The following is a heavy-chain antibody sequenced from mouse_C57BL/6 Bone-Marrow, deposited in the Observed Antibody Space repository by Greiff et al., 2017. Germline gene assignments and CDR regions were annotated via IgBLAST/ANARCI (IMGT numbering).Heavy chain of an antibody. Sequence: QVQLQQPGAELVKPGASVKLSCKASGYTFTGYWMHWVKQRPGQGLEWIGEIDPSDSYTNFKQKFKGKATLTVYTSSSTAYMQLSSLTSEDSAVYYGAREGVLPYPSFDDWGEGTTLTVSS. V-gene: IGHV1-50*01. CDR1: GYTFTGYW. CDR3: AREGVLPYPSFDD. J-gene: IGHJ2*01. D-gene: IGHD1-1*01. CDR2: IDPSDSYT.